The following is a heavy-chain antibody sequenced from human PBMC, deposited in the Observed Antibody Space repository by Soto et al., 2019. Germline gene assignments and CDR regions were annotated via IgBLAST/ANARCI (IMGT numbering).Heavy chain of an antibody. J-gene: IGHJ4*02. V-gene: IGHV3-74*01. CDR2: INSDGSST. CDR3: ARDVQLQSFDY. D-gene: IGHD5-18*01. Sequence: GGFLRLSCAASGVTFSSYWMHWVRQAPGKGLVWVSRINSDGSSTSYADSVKGRFTISRDNAKNTLYLQMNSLRAEDTAVYFCARDVQLQSFDYWGQGTLVTVSS. CDR1: GVTFSSYW.